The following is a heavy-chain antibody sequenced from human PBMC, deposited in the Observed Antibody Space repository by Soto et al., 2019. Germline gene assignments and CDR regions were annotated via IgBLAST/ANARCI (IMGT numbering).Heavy chain of an antibody. Sequence: GGSLRLSCAASGFTFDDYAMHWVRQAPGKGLEWVSGISWNSGSIGYADSVKGRFTISRDNAKNSLYLQMNSLRAEDTALYYCAKGAVAGLMSDAFDIWGQGTMVTVSS. V-gene: IGHV3-9*01. J-gene: IGHJ3*02. CDR1: GFTFDDYA. CDR2: ISWNSGSI. CDR3: AKGAVAGLMSDAFDI. D-gene: IGHD6-19*01.